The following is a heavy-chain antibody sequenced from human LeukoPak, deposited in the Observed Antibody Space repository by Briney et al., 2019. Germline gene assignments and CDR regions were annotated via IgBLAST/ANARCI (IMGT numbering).Heavy chain of an antibody. CDR1: GFTFSNYW. CDR3: ARASDPWLQLT. V-gene: IGHV3-7*05. D-gene: IGHD5-24*01. CDR2: IKQDGSEK. J-gene: IGHJ5*02. Sequence: RPGGSLRLSCAASGFTFSNYWMIWVGQAPGKGLEWVGNIKQDGSEKRYADSVRGRFSISRDNAQTSLYLQMNSLRAEDTAVYYCARASDPWLQLTWGQGTLVTVSS.